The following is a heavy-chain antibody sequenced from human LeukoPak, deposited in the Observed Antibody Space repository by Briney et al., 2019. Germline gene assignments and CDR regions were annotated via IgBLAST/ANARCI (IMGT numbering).Heavy chain of an antibody. J-gene: IGHJ5*02. Sequence: PSETLSLTCTVSGGSISSSSYYWGWIRQPPGKGLEWIGSIYYSGETYYNPSLKTRVTITLDTSNSQFSLKLSSVTAADTAVYYCARHRDYTTEGFGPWGQGILVTVSS. CDR2: IYYSGET. V-gene: IGHV4-39*01. D-gene: IGHD4-11*01. CDR3: ARHRDYTTEGFGP. CDR1: GGSISSSSYY.